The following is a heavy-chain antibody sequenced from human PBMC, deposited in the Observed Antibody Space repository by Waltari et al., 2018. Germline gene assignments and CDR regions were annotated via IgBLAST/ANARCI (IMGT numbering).Heavy chain of an antibody. D-gene: IGHD2-2*01. CDR1: GYTFATYD. CDR2: MNPNSGNT. J-gene: IGHJ4*02. Sequence: QVQLVQSGAEVKKPGASVRVSCTASGYTFATYDINWVRQAPGQGLEYMGWMNPNSGNTGYAQKFQGRLTFTGDTSRSTAYMELSSLTSEDTAVYYCASEPFYARWGQGTLVTVSS. V-gene: IGHV1-8*02. CDR3: ASEPFYAR.